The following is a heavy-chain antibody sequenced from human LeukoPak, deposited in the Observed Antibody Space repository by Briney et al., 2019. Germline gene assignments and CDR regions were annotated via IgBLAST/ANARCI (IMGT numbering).Heavy chain of an antibody. V-gene: IGHV3-7*01. D-gene: IGHD5-18*01. Sequence: PGGSLRLSCAASGFTFSSYWMSWVRQAPGKGLEWVANIKQDGSEKYYVDSVKGRFTISRDNAKNSMYLQMNSLRAEDAAVYYCARITAMDLYFDYWGQGTLVTVSS. CDR2: IKQDGSEK. CDR1: GFTFSSYW. J-gene: IGHJ4*02. CDR3: ARITAMDLYFDY.